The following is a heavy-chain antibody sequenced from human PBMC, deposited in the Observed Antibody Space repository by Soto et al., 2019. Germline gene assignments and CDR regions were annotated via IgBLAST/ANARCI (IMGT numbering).Heavy chain of an antibody. CDR2: IYYSGSA. D-gene: IGHD3-3*02. CDR3: ASRKAVNRGIRIAYGMDV. J-gene: IGHJ6*02. CDR1: GGSISSGGYY. V-gene: IGHV4-31*03. Sequence: SETLSLTCTVSGGSISSGGYYWSWIRQHPGKCLEWIGYIYYSGSAYYNPSLKSRVTISVDTSKNQFSLKLSSVTAADTAVYYCASRKAVNRGIRIAYGMDVWGQGTTVTVSS.